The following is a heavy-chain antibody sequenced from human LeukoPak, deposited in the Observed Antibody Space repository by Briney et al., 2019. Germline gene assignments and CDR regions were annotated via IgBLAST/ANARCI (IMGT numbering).Heavy chain of an antibody. CDR3: ARALEWFGDVYYYGMDV. V-gene: IGHV4-61*08. CDR1: GCTISSEGKN. Sequence: SQTLTLTCTVSGCTISSEGKNWICKPQRTATGLTCISYRYYSGSTNYNPSLKSRVTISVDTSKNQFSLKLSSVTAADTAVYYCARALEWFGDVYYYGMDVWGQGTTVTVSS. CDR2: RYYSGST. J-gene: IGHJ6*02. D-gene: IGHD3-10*01.